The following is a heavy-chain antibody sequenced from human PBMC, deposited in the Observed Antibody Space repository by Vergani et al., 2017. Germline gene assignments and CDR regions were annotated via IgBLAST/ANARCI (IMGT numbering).Heavy chain of an antibody. V-gene: IGHV3-23*04. Sequence: EVQLVESGGGLIQSGGSLRLSCAASGFTVSSNYMSWVRQAPGKGLEWVSTISGSGGSTYYADSVKGRFTISRDNSKNTLYLQMNSLRAEDTAVYYCAKTSWAYCSGGSCYPFDYWGQGTLVTVSS. CDR3: AKTSWAYCSGGSCYPFDY. J-gene: IGHJ4*02. D-gene: IGHD2-15*01. CDR1: GFTVSSNY. CDR2: ISGSGGST.